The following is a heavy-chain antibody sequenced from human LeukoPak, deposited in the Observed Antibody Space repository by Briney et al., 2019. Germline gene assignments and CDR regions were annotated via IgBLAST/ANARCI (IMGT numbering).Heavy chain of an antibody. CDR2: ISGSGGST. J-gene: IGHJ3*02. Sequence: GGSLRLSCAASGFTFSSYAMSWVRQAPGKGLEWVSAISGSGGSTYYADSVKGRFTISRDNSKNTLYLQMNSLRAEDTAVYYCAKSTDYCGGDCYDDDAFDIWGQGTMVTVSS. CDR1: GFTFSSYA. D-gene: IGHD2-21*02. CDR3: AKSTDYCGGDCYDDDAFDI. V-gene: IGHV3-23*01.